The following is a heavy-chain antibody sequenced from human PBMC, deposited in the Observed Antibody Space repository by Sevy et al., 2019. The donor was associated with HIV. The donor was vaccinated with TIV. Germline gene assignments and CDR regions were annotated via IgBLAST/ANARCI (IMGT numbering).Heavy chain of an antibody. CDR3: ARRGWSSSSGWFDP. CDR2: IFYSGYT. CDR1: GGSLSSSSFY. D-gene: IGHD6-6*01. Sequence: SETLSLTCTVSGGSLSSSSFYWGWIRLPPGKGLEWIGYIFYSGYTNYNPSLKSRVTISVDTSKNQFSLKLSSVTAADTASSYCARRGWSSSSGWFDPWGQGTLVIVSS. J-gene: IGHJ5*02. V-gene: IGHV4-39*01.